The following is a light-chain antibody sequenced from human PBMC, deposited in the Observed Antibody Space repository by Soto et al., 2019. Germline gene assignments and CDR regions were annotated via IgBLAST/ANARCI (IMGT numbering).Light chain of an antibody. V-gene: IGLV1-51*01. CDR2: ENN. CDR3: ATWDSSLSAVV. Sequence: QAVVTQPPSVSAAPGQKVTISCSGSSSNIGNNYVSWYQQLPGTAPRLLIYENNKRPSGIPDRFSGSKSGTSATLGITGLQTGDEADYYCATWDSSLSAVVFGGGTKVTVL. CDR1: SSNIGNNY. J-gene: IGLJ2*01.